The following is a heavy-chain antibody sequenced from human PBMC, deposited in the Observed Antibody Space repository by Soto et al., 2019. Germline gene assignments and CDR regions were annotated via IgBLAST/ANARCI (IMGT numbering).Heavy chain of an antibody. V-gene: IGHV3-66*01. CDR2: IYSGGST. J-gene: IGHJ5*02. Sequence: EVQLVESGGGLVQPGGSLRLSCAASGFTVSSNYMSWVRQAPGKGLEWVSVIYSGGSTYYADSVKGRFTISRDNSKNTLYLQMNSLRAEETAVYYCARERYCSSTSCYGSGNWFDPWGQGTLVTVSS. CDR1: GFTVSSNY. CDR3: ARERYCSSTSCYGSGNWFDP. D-gene: IGHD2-2*01.